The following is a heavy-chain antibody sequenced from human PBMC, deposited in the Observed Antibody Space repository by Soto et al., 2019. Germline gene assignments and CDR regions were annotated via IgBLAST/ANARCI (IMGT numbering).Heavy chain of an antibody. CDR1: GGSISSTSYY. Sequence: SETLSLTCTVSGGSISSTSYYWVWIRQPPGKGLEWIGSFYYSGSTYYNPSLKSRVTISLDTSENQFSLKLSSVTAADTAVYYCARQVVDGTVAGSGSFDYWGQGTLVTVSS. CDR2: FYYSGST. CDR3: ARQVVDGTVAGSGSFDY. D-gene: IGHD3-10*01. J-gene: IGHJ4*02. V-gene: IGHV4-39*01.